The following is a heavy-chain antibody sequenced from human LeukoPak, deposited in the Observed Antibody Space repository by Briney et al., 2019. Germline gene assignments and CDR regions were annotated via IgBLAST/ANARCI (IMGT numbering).Heavy chain of an antibody. CDR1: DFSFSIYA. V-gene: IGHV3-23*01. D-gene: IGHD3-22*01. CDR2: ITSSGEST. Sequence: GGSLRLSCAASDFSFSIYAMSWVRQAPGKGRVWVSSITSSGESTYYAGSVKGRFTISRDNSKNTVYLQMNSLRAEDTAVYYCPRDRPNDYGSNGHYYQRNGADWRQGTLVTVSS. J-gene: IGHJ4*02. CDR3: PRDRPNDYGSNGHYYQRNGAD.